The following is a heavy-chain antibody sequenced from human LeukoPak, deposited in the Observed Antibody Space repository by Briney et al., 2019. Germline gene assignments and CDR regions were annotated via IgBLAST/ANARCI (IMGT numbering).Heavy chain of an antibody. V-gene: IGHV4-59*08. D-gene: IGHD2-2*01. J-gene: IGHJ4*02. CDR3: ARTLPAGHFDY. Sequence: SETLSLTCTVSGGAIISHYWSWIRQPPGKGLGWIGYTYSSGSTNYSPSLKSRITISIDTSKSQFSLRLSSVTAADTAVYYCARTLPAGHFDYWGQGALVTVSS. CDR1: GGAIISHY. CDR2: TYSSGST.